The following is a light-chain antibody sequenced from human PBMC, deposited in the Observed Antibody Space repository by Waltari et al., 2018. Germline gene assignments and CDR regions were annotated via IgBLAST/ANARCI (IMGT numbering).Light chain of an antibody. CDR3: QHYVSLPVT. Sequence: EIVLTQSPGTLSVSPGERATLSCRASQSVSRALAWYQQNPGQAPRLLIYGASTRATGIPDRFSGSGSVTDFSLIISRLEPEDFAVYYCQHYVSLPVTFGQGTKVEIK. CDR1: QSVSRA. CDR2: GAS. J-gene: IGKJ1*01. V-gene: IGKV3-20*01.